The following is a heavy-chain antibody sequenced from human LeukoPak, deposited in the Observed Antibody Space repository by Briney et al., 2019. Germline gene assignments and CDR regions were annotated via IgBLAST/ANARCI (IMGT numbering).Heavy chain of an antibody. CDR3: AREGSSSLGYYYYYMDV. CDR2: ISTYNENT. V-gene: IGHV1-18*01. Sequence: ASVKVSCTSSGYTFTRYGINWVRHAPGQGLEWMGWISTYNENTKYSQKLQGRVTMTRDTSTSTAYMERRSLRSDDTAVYYCAREGSSSLGYYYYYMDVWGKGTTVTVSS. CDR1: GYTFTRYG. J-gene: IGHJ6*03. D-gene: IGHD6-13*01.